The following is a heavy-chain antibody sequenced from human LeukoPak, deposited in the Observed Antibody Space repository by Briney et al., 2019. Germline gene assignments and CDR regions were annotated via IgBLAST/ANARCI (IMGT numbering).Heavy chain of an antibody. Sequence: PGGSLRLSCSVSGLSFSRYPIHWVRQAPGKGLEDVSAISSNGGSTYYADSVKGRFTISRDNSKNTLYLQMSSLRGEDTAVYYCVKDQAGTTGNAFDIWGQGTMVTVSS. CDR2: ISSNGGST. J-gene: IGHJ3*02. CDR3: VKDQAGTTGNAFDI. V-gene: IGHV3-64D*06. D-gene: IGHD1-1*01. CDR1: GLSFSRYP.